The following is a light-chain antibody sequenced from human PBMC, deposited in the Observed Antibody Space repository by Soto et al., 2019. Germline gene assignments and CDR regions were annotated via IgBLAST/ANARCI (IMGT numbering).Light chain of an antibody. CDR2: GAS. CDR1: QSVSSSY. CDR3: QQYANSPLT. J-gene: IGKJ3*01. Sequence: EIVLTQSPGTLSLSPGEGATLSCRASQSVSSSYLAWYQQKPGQAPRLLIYGASSRATGIPYRFSGSGSGTDFTLTISRLEPEDFAVYYCQQYANSPLTFGPGTKVDIK. V-gene: IGKV3-20*01.